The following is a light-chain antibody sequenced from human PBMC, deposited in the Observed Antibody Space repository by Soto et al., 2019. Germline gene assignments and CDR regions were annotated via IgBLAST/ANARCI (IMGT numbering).Light chain of an antibody. J-gene: IGLJ3*02. CDR3: SSYTGGSSLV. Sequence: QSGLTQPASVSGSPGQSITISCTGTSSDVGNYNSVSWYQQHPGKAPKLVIYEVNIRPSGVSNRFSGSKSGNTASLTISGLQAEDEADYYCSSYTGGSSLVFGGGTKLTVL. V-gene: IGLV2-14*03. CDR2: EVN. CDR1: SSDVGNYNS.